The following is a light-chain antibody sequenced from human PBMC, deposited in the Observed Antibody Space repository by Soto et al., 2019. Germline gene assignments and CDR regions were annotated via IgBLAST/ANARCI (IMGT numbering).Light chain of an antibody. CDR3: QQYNNWPRT. V-gene: IGKV3-15*01. Sequence: EILMTQSPDTLSVSPGARATISCRASQSVGSDLVWYRQKPGQAPRLLIYGASTRATGIPARFSGSGSGTEFTLTISSLQSEEFAVYYCQQYNNWPRTFGQGTKVDIK. CDR2: GAS. CDR1: QSVGSD. J-gene: IGKJ1*01.